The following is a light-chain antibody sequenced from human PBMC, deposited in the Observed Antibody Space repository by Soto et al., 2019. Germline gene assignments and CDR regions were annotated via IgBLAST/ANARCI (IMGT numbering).Light chain of an antibody. Sequence: EIVLTQSPDTLSLSPGERATLSCRASQSVSSNFLAWYQQKPGQAPRLLIYGASSRATGIPDRFSGSGSGTDFTLTISRLEPEDFAVYYCHHYGSPPWTFGQGTNVEIK. J-gene: IGKJ1*01. V-gene: IGKV3-20*01. CDR2: GAS. CDR3: HHYGSPPWT. CDR1: QSVSSNF.